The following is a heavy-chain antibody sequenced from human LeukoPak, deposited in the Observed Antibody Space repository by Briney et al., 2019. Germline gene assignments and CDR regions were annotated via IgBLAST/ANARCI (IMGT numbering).Heavy chain of an antibody. D-gene: IGHD2-2*01. V-gene: IGHV3-64*01. CDR2: ISSNGGST. CDR1: GFTFSSYA. J-gene: IGHJ5*02. Sequence: GGSLRLSCAASGFTFSSYAMHWVRQAPGKGLEHVSAISSNGGSTYYANSVKGRFTISRGNSKNTLYLQMGSLRAEDMAVYYCAREAVVLAAGPWFDPWGQGTLVTVSS. CDR3: AREAVVLAAGPWFDP.